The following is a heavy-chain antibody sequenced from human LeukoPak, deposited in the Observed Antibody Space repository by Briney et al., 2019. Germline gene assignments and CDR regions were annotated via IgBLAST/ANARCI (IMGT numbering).Heavy chain of an antibody. J-gene: IGHJ3*02. Sequence: GGSLRLSCAASGFTFSSYGMHWVRQAPGKGLEWVAFIRYDGSNKYYADSVKGRFTISRDNSKNTLYLQMNSLRAEDTAVCYCAKDFYIVVVPAADPDAFDIWGQGTMVTVSS. CDR3: AKDFYIVVVPAADPDAFDI. V-gene: IGHV3-30*02. CDR2: IRYDGSNK. D-gene: IGHD2-2*01. CDR1: GFTFSSYG.